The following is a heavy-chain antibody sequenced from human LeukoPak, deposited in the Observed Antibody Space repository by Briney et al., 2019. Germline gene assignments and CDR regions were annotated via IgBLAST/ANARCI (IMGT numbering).Heavy chain of an antibody. CDR1: GCTFSSYA. D-gene: IGHD1-26*01. J-gene: IGHJ4*02. Sequence: SVKVSCKASGCTFSSYAISWVRQAPGQGLEWMGRIIPILGIANYAQKFQGRVTITADKSTSTAYMELSSLRSEDTAVYYCAREMVGATYYFDYWGQGTLVTVSS. CDR3: AREMVGATYYFDY. CDR2: IIPILGIA. V-gene: IGHV1-69*04.